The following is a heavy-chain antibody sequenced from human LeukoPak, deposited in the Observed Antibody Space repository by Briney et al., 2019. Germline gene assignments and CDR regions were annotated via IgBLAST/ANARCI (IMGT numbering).Heavy chain of an antibody. D-gene: IGHD1-26*01. Sequence: SETLSLTCTVSGYSISSGYYWGWIRQPPGKGLEWIGSIYRSGSTYYNPSLKSRVTISVDTSKNQFSLKLSSVTAADTAVYYCARGEGWEPNFDYWGQGTLVTVSS. CDR3: ARGEGWEPNFDY. V-gene: IGHV4-38-2*02. J-gene: IGHJ4*02. CDR2: IYRSGST. CDR1: GYSISSGYY.